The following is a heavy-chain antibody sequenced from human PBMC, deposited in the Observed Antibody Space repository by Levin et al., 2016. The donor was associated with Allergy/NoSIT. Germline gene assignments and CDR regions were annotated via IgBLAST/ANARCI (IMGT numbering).Heavy chain of an antibody. Sequence: VRQMPGKGLEWMGIIYPGDSDTRSRPPFQGQVTMSVDKSPNTAYLQWSSLKASDTAVYYCATHGSVGASTFRNFYMDVWGKGTTVTVSS. D-gene: IGHD1-26*01. V-gene: IGHV5-51*01. CDR3: ATHGSVGASTFRNFYMDV. CDR2: IYPGDSDT. J-gene: IGHJ6*03.